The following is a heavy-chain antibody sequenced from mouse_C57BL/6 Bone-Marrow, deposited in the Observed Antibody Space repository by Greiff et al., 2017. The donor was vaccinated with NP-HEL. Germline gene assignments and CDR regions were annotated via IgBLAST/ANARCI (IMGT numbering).Heavy chain of an antibody. CDR3: EDGYYGAY. CDR1: GYTFTSYG. J-gene: IGHJ3*01. V-gene: IGHV1-81*01. D-gene: IGHD2-3*01. Sequence: VKLMESGAELARPGASVKLSCQASGYTFTSYGISWVKQRTGQGLEWIGEIYPRSGNTYYNEKFKGKATLTADKSSSTAYMELRSLTSEDSAVYFCEDGYYGAYWGQGTLVTVSA. CDR2: IYPRSGNT.